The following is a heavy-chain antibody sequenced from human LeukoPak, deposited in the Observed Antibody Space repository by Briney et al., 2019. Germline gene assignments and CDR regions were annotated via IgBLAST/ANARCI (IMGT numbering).Heavy chain of an antibody. V-gene: IGHV1-2*02. Sequence: GASVKVSCKASGYTFTAYYMHWVRQAPGQGLEWMGWVNPNSGGTDYAQKFQGRVTMTRDTSISTAYMEMSGLRSDDTAVYNCTRVKVAGGSEGFGPWGQGTLLTVSS. J-gene: IGHJ5*02. CDR1: GYTFTAYY. CDR3: TRVKVAGGSEGFGP. D-gene: IGHD3-10*01. CDR2: VNPNSGGT.